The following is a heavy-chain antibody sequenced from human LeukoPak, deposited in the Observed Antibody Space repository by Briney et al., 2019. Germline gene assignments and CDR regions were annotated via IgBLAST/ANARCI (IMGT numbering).Heavy chain of an antibody. Sequence: ASVKVSCKASGYTFTGYYMHWVRQAPGQGLEWMGWINPNSGGTNYAQKFQGRVTMTRDTSISTAYMELGRLRSDDTAVYYCARATFGGVIAPFDYWGQGTLVTVSS. CDR3: ARATFGGVIAPFDY. D-gene: IGHD3-16*02. CDR2: INPNSGGT. V-gene: IGHV1-2*02. CDR1: GYTFTGYY. J-gene: IGHJ4*02.